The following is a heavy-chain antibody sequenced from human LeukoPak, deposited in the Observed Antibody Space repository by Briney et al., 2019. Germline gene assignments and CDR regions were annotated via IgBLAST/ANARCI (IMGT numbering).Heavy chain of an antibody. J-gene: IGHJ4*02. D-gene: IGHD4-11*01. CDR1: GFTFSSSW. V-gene: IGHV3-74*01. CDR3: ARGLVPGFLDY. Sequence: QPGGSLRLSCAASGFTFSSSWMYWVRQAPGKGLVWVSRINSDESITTYADSVKGRFTISRDNVKNTLYLQMNSLRAEDTAVYYCARGLVPGFLDYWGQGTPVTVSS. CDR2: INSDESIT.